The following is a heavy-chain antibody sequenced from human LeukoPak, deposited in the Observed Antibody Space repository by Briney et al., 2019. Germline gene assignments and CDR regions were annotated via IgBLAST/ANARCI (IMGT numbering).Heavy chain of an antibody. CDR3: ARVLGSVTTGEWFDP. J-gene: IGHJ5*02. CDR1: GGSINSGGYS. D-gene: IGHD4-11*01. CDR2: IYYSGST. V-gene: IGHV4-30-2*01. Sequence: PSQTLSLTCSVSGGSINSGGYSWSWIRQPPGKGLEWIGYIYYSGSTYYNPSLKSRVTISVDRSKNQFSLRLSSVTAADTAVYYCARVLGSVTTGEWFDPWGQGTLVTVSS.